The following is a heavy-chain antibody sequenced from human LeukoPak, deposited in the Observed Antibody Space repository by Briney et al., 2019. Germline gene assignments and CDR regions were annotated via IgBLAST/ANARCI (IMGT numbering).Heavy chain of an antibody. Sequence: PSETLSLTCTVSGGSISSSSYYWGWIRQPPGKGLEWIGSIYYSGSTYYNPSLKSPFTISVDTSKNQFSLKLSSVTAADTAIYYCASHYDILTGLAYFDYWGQGTLVTVSS. CDR1: GGSISSSSYY. J-gene: IGHJ4*02. CDR2: IYYSGST. D-gene: IGHD3-9*01. V-gene: IGHV4-39*07. CDR3: ASHYDILTGLAYFDY.